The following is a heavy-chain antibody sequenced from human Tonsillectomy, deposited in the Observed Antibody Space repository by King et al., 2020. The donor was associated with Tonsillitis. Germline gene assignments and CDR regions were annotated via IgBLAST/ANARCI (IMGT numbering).Heavy chain of an antibody. CDR1: GFSFRSYW. CDR2: IKQDESEK. D-gene: IGHD3-22*01. CDR3: ARVLGQEYYYDTSGYYPDY. Sequence: VQLVESGGGLVQPEGSLRLSCAASGFSFRSYWMSWVRQAPGKGLEWVANIKQDESEKYYMDSVRGRFTISRDNAKNSLYLQMNSLRAEDTAVYYCARVLGQEYYYDTSGYYPDYWGQGTLVTVSS. V-gene: IGHV3-7*03. J-gene: IGHJ4*02.